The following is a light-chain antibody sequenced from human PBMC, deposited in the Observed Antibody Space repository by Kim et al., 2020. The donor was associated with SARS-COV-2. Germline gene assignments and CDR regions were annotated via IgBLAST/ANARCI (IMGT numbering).Light chain of an antibody. J-gene: IGLJ2*01. V-gene: IGLV3-1*01. CDR3: QAWDSNSLVV. CDR2: EDK. Sequence: SYELTQPPSVSVSPGQTASIPCSGEKLGNKYASWYQQKPGQSPVLVMYEDKKRPSGIPERFSGSNSGNTATLTISGTQPMDEADYYCQAWDSNSLVVFGGGTQLTVL. CDR1: KLGNKY.